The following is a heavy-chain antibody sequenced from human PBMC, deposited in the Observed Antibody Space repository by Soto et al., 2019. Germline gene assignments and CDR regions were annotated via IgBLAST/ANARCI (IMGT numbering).Heavy chain of an antibody. J-gene: IGHJ4*02. CDR2: INSWNGNT. Sequence: QVQFVQSRAEVKKPGASVKVSCKASGYTYSTRGISWVRQAPGQGLEWMGWINSWNGNTKFARKFQGRLTMTTDTSTNTCYMELRSLRSDDTAVYYCTRDDTPNDYWGQGTLVTVSS. CDR3: TRDDTPNDY. V-gene: IGHV1-18*01. CDR1: GYTYSTRG. D-gene: IGHD2-15*01.